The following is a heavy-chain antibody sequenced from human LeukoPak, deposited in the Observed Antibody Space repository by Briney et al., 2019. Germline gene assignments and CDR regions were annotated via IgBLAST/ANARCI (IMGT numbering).Heavy chain of an antibody. Sequence: SETLSLTCTVSGGSISSYYWSWIRQPPGKGLEWIGYIYYSGSTNYNPSLKSRVTISVDTSKNQFSLKLSSVTAADTAVYYCARVGVGVRGVTKYYFDYWGQGTLVTVSS. CDR3: ARVGVGVRGVTKYYFDY. V-gene: IGHV4-59*01. CDR1: GGSISSYY. CDR2: IYYSGST. J-gene: IGHJ4*02. D-gene: IGHD3-10*01.